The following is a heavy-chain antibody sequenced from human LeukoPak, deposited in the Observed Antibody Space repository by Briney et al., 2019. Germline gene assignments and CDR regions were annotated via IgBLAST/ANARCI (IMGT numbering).Heavy chain of an antibody. CDR1: GFTFSSYA. J-gene: IGHJ4*02. V-gene: IGHV3-30*04. Sequence: GGSLRLSCAASGFTFSSYAMHWVRQAPGKGLEWVAVISYDGSNKYYADSVKGRFTISRDNAKKSLYLQMNSLRAEDTSVYYCARGTDQWFGETPYYFDSWGRGTLVTVSS. CDR3: ARGTDQWFGETPYYFDS. D-gene: IGHD3-10*01. CDR2: ISYDGSNK.